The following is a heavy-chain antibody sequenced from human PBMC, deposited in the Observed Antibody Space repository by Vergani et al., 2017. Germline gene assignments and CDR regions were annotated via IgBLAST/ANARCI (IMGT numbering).Heavy chain of an antibody. CDR2: ISSSSSYI. D-gene: IGHD2-15*01. Sequence: EVQLVESGGGLVKPGGSLRLSCAASGFTFSSYRMNWVRQAPGKGLEWVSSISSSSSYIYYADSVKGRFTISRDNAKNSLYLQMNSLRDEDTAVYYCARDCNVVVVAVNYYGMDVWGQGTTVTVSS. CDR3: ARDCNVVVVAVNYYGMDV. CDR1: GFTFSSYR. V-gene: IGHV3-21*01. J-gene: IGHJ6*02.